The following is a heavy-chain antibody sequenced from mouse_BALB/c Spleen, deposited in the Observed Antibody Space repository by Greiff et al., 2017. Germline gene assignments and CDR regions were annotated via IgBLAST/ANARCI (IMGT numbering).Heavy chain of an antibody. Sequence: QVHVKQSGAELVRPGTSVKVSCKASGYAFTNYLIEWVKQRPGQGLEWIGVINPGSGGTNYNEKFKGKATLTADKSSSTAYMQLSSLTSDDSAVYFCAREGIYYYGSSPYWYFDVWGAGTTVTVSS. CDR2: INPGSGGT. V-gene: IGHV1-54*03. D-gene: IGHD1-1*01. CDR3: AREGIYYYGSSPYWYFDV. J-gene: IGHJ1*01. CDR1: GYAFTNYL.